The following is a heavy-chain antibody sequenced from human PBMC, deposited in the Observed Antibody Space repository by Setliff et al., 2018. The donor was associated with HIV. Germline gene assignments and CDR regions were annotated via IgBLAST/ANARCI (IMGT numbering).Heavy chain of an antibody. CDR3: AKDREYNWNSYSHFDY. Sequence: GSLRLSCAASGFTFSNHAMSWVRQAPGKGLKWVSGICGSGGNTYYADSVKGRFTISRDNSKSTLFLQMNSLTAEDTAVYYCAKDREYNWNSYSHFDYWGQGTLVTVSS. D-gene: IGHD1-7*01. J-gene: IGHJ4*02. V-gene: IGHV3-23*01. CDR1: GFTFSNHA. CDR2: ICGSGGNT.